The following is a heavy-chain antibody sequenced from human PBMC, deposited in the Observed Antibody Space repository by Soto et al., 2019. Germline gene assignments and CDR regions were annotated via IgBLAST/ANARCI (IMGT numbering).Heavy chain of an antibody. CDR1: GLTFDDYA. D-gene: IGHD2-21*02. CDR2: ISWNTDVI. J-gene: IGHJ6*03. V-gene: IGHV3-9*01. CDR3: TKAFGDAPYYFYMDV. Sequence: DVHLVESGGGLVQPGRSLRLSCEASGLTFDDYAMHWVRQAPGKGLEWVSGISWNTDVIGYADSVKGRFTVSRDNAKNSLYLQMKSLRPEDAARYYCTKAFGDAPYYFYMDVWGKGTTVSVSS.